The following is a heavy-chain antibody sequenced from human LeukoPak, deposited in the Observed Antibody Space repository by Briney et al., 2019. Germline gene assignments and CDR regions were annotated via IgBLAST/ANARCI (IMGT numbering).Heavy chain of an antibody. CDR1: GGSFSGYY. CDR2: INHSGST. J-gene: IGHJ6*02. Sequence: SETLSLTCAVYGGSFSGYYWSWIRQPPGKGLEWIGEINHSGSTNYNPSLKSRVTISVDTSKNQFSLKLSPVTAADTAVYYCARDNSTSSYYYYGMDVWGQGTTVTVSS. D-gene: IGHD2-2*01. CDR3: ARDNSTSSYYYYGMDV. V-gene: IGHV4-34*09.